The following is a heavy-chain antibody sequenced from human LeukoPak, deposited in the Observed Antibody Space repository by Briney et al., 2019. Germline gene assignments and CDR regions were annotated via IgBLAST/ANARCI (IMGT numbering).Heavy chain of an antibody. Sequence: GGSLRLSCAASGFTFSSYGMHWVRQAPGKGLEWVAVISYDGSNKYYADSVKGRFTISRDNSKNTLYLQMNSLRAEDTAVYYCAKDRGTITMIVELSFDYWGQGTLVTVPS. CDR2: ISYDGSNK. J-gene: IGHJ4*02. CDR3: AKDRGTITMIVELSFDY. V-gene: IGHV3-30*18. CDR1: GFTFSSYG. D-gene: IGHD3-22*01.